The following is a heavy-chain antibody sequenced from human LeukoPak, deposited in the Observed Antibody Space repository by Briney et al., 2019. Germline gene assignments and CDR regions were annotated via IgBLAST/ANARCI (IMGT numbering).Heavy chain of an antibody. CDR2: LYSGGST. V-gene: IGHV3-66*01. J-gene: IGHJ4*02. CDR1: GISVRGNY. D-gene: IGHD3-22*01. CDR3: ARGYFDSSGEFDY. Sequence: GGSLRLSCAVSGISVRGNYLTWVRQAPGKGLVWVSVLYSGGSTYYADSVKDRFTISGDNSKNTLYLQMNSLRAEDTAMYYCARGYFDSSGEFDYWGQGTLVTVSS.